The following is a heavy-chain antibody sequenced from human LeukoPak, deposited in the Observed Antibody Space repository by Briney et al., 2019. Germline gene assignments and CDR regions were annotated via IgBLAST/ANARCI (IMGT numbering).Heavy chain of an antibody. D-gene: IGHD6-19*01. CDR1: GLTFKNYW. J-gene: IGHJ4*02. V-gene: IGHV3-74*03. CDR2: INSDGSST. Sequence: GESLRLSCAASGLTFKNYWMHWVRQAPGKGLVWVSRINSDGSSTAYADSVKGRFTISSDNDKNTLYLQMNSLRPEATAVYYCAREANSGWYDYWGQGTLVTVSS. CDR3: AREANSGWYDY.